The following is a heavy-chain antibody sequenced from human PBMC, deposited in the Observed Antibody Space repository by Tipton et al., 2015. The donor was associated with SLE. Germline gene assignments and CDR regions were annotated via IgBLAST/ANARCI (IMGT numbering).Heavy chain of an antibody. CDR3: AKYEVGSVDP. J-gene: IGHJ5*02. CDR2: IYHSGST. V-gene: IGHV4-38-2*02. CDR1: GYSISSGYY. D-gene: IGHD1-26*01. Sequence: TLSLTCTVSGYSISSGYYWGWIRQFPGMGLEWIGSIYHSGSTNYNPSLKTRVTISVDTPKNQFSLKVNSVTAGDTAVYYCAKYEVGSVDPWGQGILVTVSS.